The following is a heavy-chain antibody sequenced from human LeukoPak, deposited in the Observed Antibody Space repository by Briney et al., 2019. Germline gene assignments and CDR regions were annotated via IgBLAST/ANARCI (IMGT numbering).Heavy chain of an antibody. CDR2: IHPNNGAT. D-gene: IGHD3-10*01. Sequence: ASVKVSCKASGYTFTGSGWYLYWLRQAPGQGLECVGWIHPNNGATLYAQKFQGRVAMTTDTSISTAYMELSSLRPDDTAMYYCARDGPAQMVDFDYWGQGTLVTVSS. J-gene: IGHJ4*02. V-gene: IGHV1-2*02. CDR3: ARDGPAQMVDFDY. CDR1: GYTFTGSGWY.